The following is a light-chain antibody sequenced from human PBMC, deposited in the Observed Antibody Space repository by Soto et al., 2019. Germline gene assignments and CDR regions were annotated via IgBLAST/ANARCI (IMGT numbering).Light chain of an antibody. CDR1: SSNIGSHT. Sequence: QSALTQPPSASGTPGQTIAISCSGGSSNIGSHTVNWYQQLPGTAPRLLIYSNTQRPSGVPDRFSGSKSGTSASLAISGLQSEYEGDYYCAAWDDSLNGVVFGGGPKATV. CDR3: AAWDDSLNGVV. V-gene: IGLV1-44*01. CDR2: SNT. J-gene: IGLJ2*01.